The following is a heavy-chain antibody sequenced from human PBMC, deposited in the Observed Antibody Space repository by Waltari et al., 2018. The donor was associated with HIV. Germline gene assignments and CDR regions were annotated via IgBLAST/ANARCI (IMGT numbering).Heavy chain of an antibody. D-gene: IGHD6-19*01. CDR2: IYTSGST. Sequence: QVQLQESGPGLVKPSETLSLTCTVSGGSISSYYWSWIRQPAGGGLEWIGRIYTSGSTNDNPSLKSRVTMSVDTSKNQFSLKLSSVTAADTAVYYCARGEPGIAVADTSLFFDYWGQGTLVTVSS. CDR1: GGSISSYY. V-gene: IGHV4-4*07. CDR3: ARGEPGIAVADTSLFFDY. J-gene: IGHJ4*02.